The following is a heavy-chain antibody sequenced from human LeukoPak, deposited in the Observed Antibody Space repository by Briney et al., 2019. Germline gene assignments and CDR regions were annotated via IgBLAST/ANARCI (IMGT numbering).Heavy chain of an antibody. CDR3: ARLSTVTTSFDY. V-gene: IGHV4-59*01. J-gene: IGHJ4*02. D-gene: IGHD4-11*01. Sequence: SETLSLTCIVSGGSISSYYWSWIRQPPGKGLEWIGYIYYSGSTNYKPSLKSRVTISVATSKNQFSLRLSSVTAADTAVYYCARLSTVTTSFDYWGQGTLVTVSS. CDR2: IYYSGST. CDR1: GGSISSYY.